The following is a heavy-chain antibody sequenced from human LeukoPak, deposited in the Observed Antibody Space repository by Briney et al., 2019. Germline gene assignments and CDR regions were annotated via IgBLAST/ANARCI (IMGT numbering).Heavy chain of an antibody. J-gene: IGHJ6*03. CDR1: GGTFSSYT. CDR2: IIPILGIA. CDR3: AATVTSFRGHYYYYMDV. Sequence: GASVKVSCKASGGTFSSYTISWVRQAPGQGLEWMGRIIPILGIANYAQKSQGRVTITADKSTSTAYMELSSLRSEDTAVYYCAATVTSFRGHYYYYMDVWGKGTTVTVSS. V-gene: IGHV1-69*02. D-gene: IGHD4-11*01.